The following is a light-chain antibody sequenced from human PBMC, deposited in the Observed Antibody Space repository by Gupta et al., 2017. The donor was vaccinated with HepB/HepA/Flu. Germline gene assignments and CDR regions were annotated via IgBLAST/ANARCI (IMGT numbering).Light chain of an antibody. CDR3: QQYDSYWT. J-gene: IGKJ1*01. CDR2: EAS. Sequence: DVHMTDSPSTLSASVGDRVTISCRASQSISSWLAWYQQKPGKAPKLLIYEASRLESGVPSRFSGSGCGTEFTLTISSLQPDDFATYYCQQYDSYWTFGQGTKVEIK. CDR1: QSISSW. V-gene: IGKV1-5*03.